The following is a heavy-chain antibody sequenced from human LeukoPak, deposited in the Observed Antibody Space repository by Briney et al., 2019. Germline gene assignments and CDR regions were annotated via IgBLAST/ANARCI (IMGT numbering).Heavy chain of an antibody. V-gene: IGHV3-53*04. Sequence: GGSLRLSCAASGFTVSSNYMSWVRQAPGKGLEWVSVIYSGGSTYYADSVRGRFTISRHNSKNALYLQMNSLRAEDTAVYYCATPSVSNYGMGVWGQGTTVTVSS. CDR1: GFTVSSNY. CDR3: ATPSVSNYGMGV. CDR2: IYSGGST. J-gene: IGHJ6*02. D-gene: IGHD2-2*01.